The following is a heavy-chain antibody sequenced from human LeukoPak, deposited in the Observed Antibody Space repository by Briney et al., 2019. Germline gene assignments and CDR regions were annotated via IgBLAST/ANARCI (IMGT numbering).Heavy chain of an antibody. CDR2: IIPILGIA. V-gene: IGHV1-69*04. CDR3: ARDRGYCSSTSCLHPYYGMDV. J-gene: IGHJ6*02. D-gene: IGHD2-2*01. Sequence: ASVKVSCKASGGTFSSYAISWVRQAPGQGLEWMGRIIPILGIANYAQKFQGRVTITADKSTSTAYMELSSLRSEDTAVYYCARDRGYCSSTSCLHPYYGMDVWGQGTTVTVSS. CDR1: GGTFSSYA.